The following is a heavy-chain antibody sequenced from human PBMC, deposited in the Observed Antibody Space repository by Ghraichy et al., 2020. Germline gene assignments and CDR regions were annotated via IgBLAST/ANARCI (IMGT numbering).Heavy chain of an antibody. Sequence: SLNISCAGSGITLSAYSVSWVRQAPGKGLEWVSVISGSGSRTYYIDSVKGRFTISRDNSKNTVSLRMDIVRVEDTAVYYCATERGYSGYDFVNWGQGTLVTVSS. J-gene: IGHJ4*02. CDR3: ATERGYSGYDFVN. CDR2: ISGSGSRT. V-gene: IGHV3-23*01. CDR1: GITLSAYS. D-gene: IGHD5-12*01.